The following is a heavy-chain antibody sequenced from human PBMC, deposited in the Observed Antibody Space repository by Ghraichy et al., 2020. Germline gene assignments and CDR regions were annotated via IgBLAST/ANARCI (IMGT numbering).Heavy chain of an antibody. CDR2: ISYDESNK. CDR3: ANDDYGDGDH. V-gene: IGHV3-30-3*02. CDR1: GFTFSISA. Sequence: GGSLRLSCAASGFTFSISAMHWVRQAPGKGLEWMAVISYDESNKYYADSVKGRFTISRDNSRNTLYLQMNSLRAEDTAVYYCANDDYGDGDHWGQGTLVTVSS. D-gene: IGHD4-17*01. J-gene: IGHJ4*02.